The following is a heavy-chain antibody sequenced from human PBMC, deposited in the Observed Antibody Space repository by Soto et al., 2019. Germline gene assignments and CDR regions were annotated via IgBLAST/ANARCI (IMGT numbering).Heavy chain of an antibody. CDR3: TTGALYCSGGSCYYRFDY. D-gene: IGHD2-15*01. CDR2: IKSKTDGGTT. J-gene: IGHJ4*02. V-gene: IGHV3-15*01. Sequence: GGSLRLSCAASGFTFSNAWMSWVRQAPGKGLEWVGRIKSKTDGGTTDYAAPVKGRFTISRDDSKNTLYLQMNSLKTEDTAVYYCTTGALYCSGGSCYYRFDYWGQGTLVTVSS. CDR1: GFTFSNAW.